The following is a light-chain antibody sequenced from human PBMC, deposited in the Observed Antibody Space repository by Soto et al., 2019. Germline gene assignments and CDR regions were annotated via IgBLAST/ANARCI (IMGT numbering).Light chain of an antibody. J-gene: IGKJ1*01. Sequence: DVVMTQSPLSLPVTLGQPASISCRSSQSLIYSDGIAYLNWYQQRPGQSPRRLTYRVANRDSGVXYRXSGSGSCTDFTLIISSVEAQDVGVYYCMHGTHWPPTFGRGTKVEIK. CDR2: RVA. CDR1: QSLIYSDGIAY. V-gene: IGKV2-30*01. CDR3: MHGTHWPPT.